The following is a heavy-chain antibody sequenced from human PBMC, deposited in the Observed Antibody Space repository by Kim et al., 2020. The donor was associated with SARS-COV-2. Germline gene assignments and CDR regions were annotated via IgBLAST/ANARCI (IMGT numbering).Heavy chain of an antibody. CDR1: GFTFSSYW. J-gene: IGHJ3*02. Sequence: GGSLRLSCAASGFTFSSYWMSWVRQAPGKGLEWVANIKQDGSEKYYVDSVKGRFTISRDNAKNSLYLQMNSLRAEDTAVYYCAKPLPTILGPDAFDIWGQGTMVTVSS. CDR2: IKQDGSEK. CDR3: AKPLPTILGPDAFDI. V-gene: IGHV3-7*01. D-gene: IGHD1-26*01.